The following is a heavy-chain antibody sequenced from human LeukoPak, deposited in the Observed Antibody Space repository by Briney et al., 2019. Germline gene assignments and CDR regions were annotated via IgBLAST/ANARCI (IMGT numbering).Heavy chain of an antibody. J-gene: IGHJ4*02. CDR2: ISGSGGST. Sequence: PGGSLRLSCAASGFTFSSYGMSWVRQAPGKGLEWVSAISGSGGSTYYADSVKGRFTISRDNSKNTLYLQMNSLRAEDTAVYYCARVGLLTHGNDYWGQGTLVTVSS. CDR1: GFTFSSYG. V-gene: IGHV3-23*01. D-gene: IGHD3-22*01. CDR3: ARVGLLTHGNDY.